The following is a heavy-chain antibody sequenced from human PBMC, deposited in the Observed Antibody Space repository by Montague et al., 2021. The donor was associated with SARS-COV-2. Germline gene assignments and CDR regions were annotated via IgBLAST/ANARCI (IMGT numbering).Heavy chain of an antibody. D-gene: IGHD4-23*01. V-gene: IGHV4-4*07. CDR1: GDSITYFY. CDR3: ARDVVTHLGTFDY. J-gene: IGHJ4*02. Sequence: SKTLSLTCTVSGDSITYFYWSWIRQPAGKGLEWIGRVSSSGSTNYNPSLRSRVSMSVDTSKSQFSLKLGPVTAADTAVYYRARDVVTHLGTFDYWGRGTLVTVSS. CDR2: VSSSGST.